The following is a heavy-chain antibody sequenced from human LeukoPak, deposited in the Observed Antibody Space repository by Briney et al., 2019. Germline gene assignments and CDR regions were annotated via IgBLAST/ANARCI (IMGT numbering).Heavy chain of an antibody. CDR3: ARGLGYCSGGSCYSRQSDAFDI. CDR2: INPNSGGT. V-gene: IGHV1-2*02. Sequence: ASVKVSFKASGYTFTGSYMHWVRQAPGQGLEWMGWINPNSGGTNYAQKFQGRVTMARDTSISTAYMELSRLRSDDTAVYYCARGLGYCSGGSCYSRQSDAFDIWGQGTMVIVSS. CDR1: GYTFTGSY. D-gene: IGHD2-15*01. J-gene: IGHJ3*02.